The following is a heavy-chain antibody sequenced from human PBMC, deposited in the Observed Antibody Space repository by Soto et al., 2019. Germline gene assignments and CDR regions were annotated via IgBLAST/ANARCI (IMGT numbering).Heavy chain of an antibody. CDR1: GGSISSGGYY. Sequence: QVQLQESGPGLVKPSQTLSLTCTVSGGSISSGGYYWSWIRQHPGKGLEWIGYIYSSGSTYYNPSLKSRFTISVDTSKNQFSLKLSSVTAADTAVYYCAREEERLGSFDIWGQGTMDTVSS. D-gene: IGHD1-1*01. CDR3: AREEERLGSFDI. CDR2: IYSSGST. J-gene: IGHJ3*02. V-gene: IGHV4-31*03.